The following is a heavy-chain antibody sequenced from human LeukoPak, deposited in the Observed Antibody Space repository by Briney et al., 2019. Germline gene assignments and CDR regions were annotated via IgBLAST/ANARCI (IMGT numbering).Heavy chain of an antibody. CDR1: GFTLSISA. D-gene: IGHD6-19*01. V-gene: IGHV3-23*01. J-gene: IGHJ4*01. Sequence: GGSLRLSCAASGFTLSISAMSWVRQAPGRGVAWVSTLSGSGITTYYADSVKGRFTISRDNSKNTLYLQMNSLRAEDTAVYYCAKGIYSSGWSYFDYWGHGTLVTVSS. CDR3: AKGIYSSGWSYFDY. CDR2: LSGSGITT.